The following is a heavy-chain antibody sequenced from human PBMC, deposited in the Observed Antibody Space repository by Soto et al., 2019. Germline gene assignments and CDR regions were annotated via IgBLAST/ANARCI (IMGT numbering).Heavy chain of an antibody. J-gene: IGHJ6*02. CDR2: ISSSSSYI. D-gene: IGHD2-21*02. CDR3: EGTFGGDCYSSMDV. V-gene: IGHV3-21*01. Sequence: AGGSLRLSCAASGFTFSSYSMNWVRQAPGKGLEWVSSISSSSSYIYYADSVKGRFTISRDNAKNSLYLQMNSLRAEDTAVYYCEGTFGGDCYSSMDVWGQGTTVTVSS. CDR1: GFTFSSYS.